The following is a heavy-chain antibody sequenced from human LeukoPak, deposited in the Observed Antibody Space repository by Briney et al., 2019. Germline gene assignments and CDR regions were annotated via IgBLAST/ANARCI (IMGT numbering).Heavy chain of an antibody. J-gene: IGHJ4*02. CDR3: AGEEDPTVASIPFDY. V-gene: IGHV3-21*01. Sequence: GGSLRLSCAASGFTFSSYNMNWVRQAPGKGLEWVSFISSGSSFISYADSVKGRFTISRDNAKNSLYLQMNSLRVEDTALYFCAGEEDPTVASIPFDYWGQGALVTVSS. CDR2: ISSGSSFI. D-gene: IGHD5-12*01. CDR1: GFTFSSYN.